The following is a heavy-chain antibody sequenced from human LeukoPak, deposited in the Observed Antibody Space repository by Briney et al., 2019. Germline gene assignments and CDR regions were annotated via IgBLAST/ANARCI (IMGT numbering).Heavy chain of an antibody. CDR2: ISGSGGST. V-gene: IGHV3-23*01. D-gene: IGHD2-15*01. J-gene: IGHJ4*02. CDR3: AKVPFGFCSGGSCSFSY. CDR1: GFTFSSYA. Sequence: PGGSLRLSCAASGFTFSSYAMSWVRQAPGKGLEWVSAISGSGGSTYYADSVKGRFTTSRDNSKCTLYLQMNSLRAEDTAVYYCAKVPFGFCSGGSCSFSYWGQGTLVTVSS.